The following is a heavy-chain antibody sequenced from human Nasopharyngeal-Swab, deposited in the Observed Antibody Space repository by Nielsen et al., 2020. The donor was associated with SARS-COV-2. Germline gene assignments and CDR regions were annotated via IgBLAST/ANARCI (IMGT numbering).Heavy chain of an antibody. CDR1: GFTFSSYA. CDR3: AKGWQWLVRDAFDI. V-gene: IGHV3-23*01. J-gene: IGHJ3*02. CDR2: ISGRGGST. D-gene: IGHD6-19*01. Sequence: GGSLRLSCAASGFTFSSYAMSGARQAPGKGLEWVSAISGRGGSTYYADSVKGRFTISRDNSKNTLYLQMNSLRAEDTAVYYCAKGWQWLVRDAFDIWGPGTMVTVSS.